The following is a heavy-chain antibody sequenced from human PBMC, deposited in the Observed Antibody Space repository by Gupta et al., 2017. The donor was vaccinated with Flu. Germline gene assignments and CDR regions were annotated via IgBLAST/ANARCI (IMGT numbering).Heavy chain of an antibody. J-gene: IGHJ6*02. CDR1: GYTFTSYG. CDR3: ARSAAAPDRVPAPTYYYYGMDV. D-gene: IGHD6-13*01. Sequence: QVQLVQSGAEVKKPGASVKVSCKASGYTFTSYGISWVRQAPGQGLGWMGWISAYNGNTNDAQKLQGRVTMTTDTSTSTAYMELRSLRSDDTAVYYCARSAAAPDRVPAPTYYYYGMDVWGQGTTVTVSS. CDR2: ISAYNGNT. V-gene: IGHV1-18*01.